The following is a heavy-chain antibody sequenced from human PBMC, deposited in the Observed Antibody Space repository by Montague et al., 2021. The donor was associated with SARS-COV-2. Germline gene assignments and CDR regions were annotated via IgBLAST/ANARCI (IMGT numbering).Heavy chain of an antibody. V-gene: IGHV4-59*08. Sequence: SETLSLTCTVSGGSISSYYWSWIRQPPGKGLEWIGYIYYSGSTNYNPSLKSRVTISVDTSKNQFSLKLSSVTAADTAVYYCARRGLGYYDSSGGSIPQNAFDIWGQGTMVTVSS. CDR1: GGSISSYY. CDR3: ARRGLGYYDSSGGSIPQNAFDI. D-gene: IGHD3-22*01. J-gene: IGHJ3*02. CDR2: IYYSGST.